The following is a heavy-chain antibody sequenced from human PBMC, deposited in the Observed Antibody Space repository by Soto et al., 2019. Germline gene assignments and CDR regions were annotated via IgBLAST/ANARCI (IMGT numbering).Heavy chain of an antibody. Sequence: GESLKISCKGSGYSFTSYWIGWVRQMPGKGLEWMGIIYPGDSDTRYSPSFQGQVTISADKSISTAYLQWSSLRAEDTAVYYCVRVPIERITIFGVVIIAPFDYWGQGTLVTVSS. D-gene: IGHD3-3*01. CDR3: VRVPIERITIFGVVIIAPFDY. V-gene: IGHV5-51*01. CDR2: IYPGDSDT. J-gene: IGHJ4*02. CDR1: GYSFTSYW.